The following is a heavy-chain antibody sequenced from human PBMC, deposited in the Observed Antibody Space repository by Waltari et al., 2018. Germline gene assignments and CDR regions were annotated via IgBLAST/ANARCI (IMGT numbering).Heavy chain of an antibody. CDR2: IYYSGST. CDR3: ARYSWSYSGSSAINWFDP. D-gene: IGHD6-6*01. V-gene: IGHV4-30-4*08. J-gene: IGHJ5*02. Sequence: QVQLQESGPGLVKPSQTLSLTCTVSGVSISSGDYYWSWIRQSPGKGLEWIGYIYYSGSTNYNPSLKSRGTIAVDTSKNQFSLNLSSVTAADTAVYFCARYSWSYSGSSAINWFDPWGQGTLVTVSS. CDR1: GVSISSGDYY.